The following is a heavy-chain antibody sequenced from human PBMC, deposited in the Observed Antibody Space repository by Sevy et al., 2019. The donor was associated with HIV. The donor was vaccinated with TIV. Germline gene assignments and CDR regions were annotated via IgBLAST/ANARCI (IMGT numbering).Heavy chain of an antibody. CDR2: IKQDGSEK. CDR1: GFTFSSYW. J-gene: IGHJ5*02. V-gene: IGHV3-7*01. Sequence: GGSLRLSCAASGFTFSSYWMSWVHQAPGKGLEWVANIKQDGSEKYYVDSVKGRFTISRDNAKNSLYLQMNSLRAEDTAVYYCARDLAGRSRDEGNWFDPWGQGTLVTVSS. CDR3: ARDLAGRSRDEGNWFDP.